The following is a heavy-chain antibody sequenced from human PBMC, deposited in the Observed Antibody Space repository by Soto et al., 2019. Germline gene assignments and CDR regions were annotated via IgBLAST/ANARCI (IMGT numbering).Heavy chain of an antibody. CDR2: ISSSGGST. V-gene: IGHV3-23*01. Sequence: EVQLLESGGGLVQPGGSLRLSCAASEFTFSNYAMSWVRQAPGKGLEWVSGISSSGGSTYYADSVKGRFTISRDNSKNTLSLQMNSLRAEDTAVYYCAKDLEGAALLHYWGQGTLVTVSS. J-gene: IGHJ4*02. CDR3: AKDLEGAALLHY. D-gene: IGHD1-26*01. CDR1: EFTFSNYA.